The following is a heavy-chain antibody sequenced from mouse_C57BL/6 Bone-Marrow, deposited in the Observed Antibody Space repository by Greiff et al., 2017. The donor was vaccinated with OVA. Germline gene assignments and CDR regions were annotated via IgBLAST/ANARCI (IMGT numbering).Heavy chain of an antibody. CDR3: VRENSYDYALYYAMDY. CDR1: GFTFNTYA. J-gene: IGHJ4*01. D-gene: IGHD2-4*01. Sequence: EVQLVESGGGLVQPKGSLKLSCAASGFTFNTYAMHWVRQAPGKGLEWVARISSKSSNYATYYAESVKDRFTSSRDDSQSMLYLQMNNLQTEDTAMYYGVRENSYDYALYYAMDYWGQGTSVTVAT. CDR2: ISSKSSNYAT. V-gene: IGHV10-3*01.